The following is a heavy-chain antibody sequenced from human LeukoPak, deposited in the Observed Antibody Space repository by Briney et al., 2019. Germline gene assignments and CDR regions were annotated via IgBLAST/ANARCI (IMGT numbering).Heavy chain of an antibody. V-gene: IGHV3-30*02. J-gene: IGHJ6*02. CDR1: GFTFSSYG. CDR2: IRYDGSNK. Sequence: GGSLRLSCAASGFTFSSYGMHWVRQAPGKGLEWVAFIRYDGSNKYYADSVKGRFTISRDNSKNTLYLQMNSLRAEDTAVYYCARTIVVVVAATRDRYYYGMDVWGQGTTVTVSS. D-gene: IGHD2-15*01. CDR3: ARTIVVVVAATRDRYYYGMDV.